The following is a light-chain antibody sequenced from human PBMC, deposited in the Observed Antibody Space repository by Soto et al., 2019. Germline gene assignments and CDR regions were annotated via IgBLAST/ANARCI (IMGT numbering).Light chain of an antibody. V-gene: IGKV1-5*03. CDR2: KAS. Sequence: DIQMTQSPSTLSASVGARVPITCRASQSISGSLAWYQQRPGKAPKLLIYKASSLESGVPSRFSGSGSGTEFTLTISSLQPDDFATYYCQEYDSYLWTFGQGTKVDIK. J-gene: IGKJ1*01. CDR1: QSISGS. CDR3: QEYDSYLWT.